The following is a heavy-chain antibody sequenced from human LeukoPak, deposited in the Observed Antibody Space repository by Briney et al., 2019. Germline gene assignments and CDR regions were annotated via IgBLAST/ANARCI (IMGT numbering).Heavy chain of an antibody. CDR3: AKDLMTYCGSTNCYENYFDY. D-gene: IGHD2-2*01. V-gene: IGHV3-30*02. CDR1: GFIFSTYG. CDR2: IHYDGSNE. Sequence: GGSLRLSCAASGFIFSTYGINWVRQAPGKGLEWAASIHYDGSNEFYADSVKGRFTISRDNSKNTVYLQMNSLRAEDTAVYYCAKDLMTYCGSTNCYENYFDYWGQGTLVTVSS. J-gene: IGHJ4*02.